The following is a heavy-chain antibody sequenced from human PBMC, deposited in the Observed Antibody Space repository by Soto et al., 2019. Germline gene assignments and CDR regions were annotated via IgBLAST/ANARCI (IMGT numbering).Heavy chain of an antibody. Sequence: QVHLVQSGAEVKKPGASVTFPCKASGYTFSNYYMHWVRQAPGQGLEWVGIINPSGGGTTYAQNSQGRGTMTRDTSTSTVYMELNSLRSEDTAVYYCARGPKLTDFGDRGYYGMDVWGHGTTVTVSS. CDR1: GYTFSNYY. J-gene: IGHJ6*02. V-gene: IGHV1-46*01. CDR2: INPSGGGT. CDR3: ARGPKLTDFGDRGYYGMDV. D-gene: IGHD4-17*01.